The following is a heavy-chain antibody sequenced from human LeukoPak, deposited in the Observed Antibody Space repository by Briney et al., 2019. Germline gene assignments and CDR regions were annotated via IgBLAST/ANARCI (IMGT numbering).Heavy chain of an antibody. CDR2: IYNSAST. D-gene: IGHD7-27*01. Sequence: PSETLSLTCTVSGGSISSYRWSWIRQPPGKRLEWIGYIYNSASTNYNPSLKSRVTISVDTSKNQFSLKLSSVTAADTAVYHCARRANWGFFDYWGQGILLTVSS. CDR3: ARRANWGFFDY. J-gene: IGHJ4*02. V-gene: IGHV4-59*01. CDR1: GGSISSYR.